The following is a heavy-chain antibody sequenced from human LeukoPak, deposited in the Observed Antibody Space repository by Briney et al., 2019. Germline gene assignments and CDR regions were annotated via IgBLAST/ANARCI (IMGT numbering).Heavy chain of an antibody. CDR2: IIPILGIA. CDR3: ASDSDGSGSYESGY. D-gene: IGHD3-10*01. CDR1: GGTFSSYA. J-gene: IGHJ4*02. V-gene: IGHV1-69*04. Sequence: GASVKVSCKASGGTFSSYAISWVRQAPGQGLEWMGRIIPILGIANYAQKFQGRVTITADKSTSTAYMELSSLRSEDTAEYYCASDSDGSGSYESGYWGQGTLVTVSS.